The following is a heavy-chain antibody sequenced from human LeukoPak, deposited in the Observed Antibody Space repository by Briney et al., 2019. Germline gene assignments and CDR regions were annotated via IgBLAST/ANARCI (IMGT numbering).Heavy chain of an antibody. CDR2: ISSSGSTI. CDR3: AKATRDILTGYYHRSGGGFDP. D-gene: IGHD3-9*01. CDR1: GFTFSDYY. J-gene: IGHJ5*02. Sequence: GGSLRLSCAASGFTFSDYYMSWIRQAPGKGLEWVSYISSSGSTIYYADSVKGRFTISRDNAKNSLYLQMNSLRAEDTAVYYCAKATRDILTGYYHRSGGGFDPWGQGTLVTVSS. V-gene: IGHV3-11*01.